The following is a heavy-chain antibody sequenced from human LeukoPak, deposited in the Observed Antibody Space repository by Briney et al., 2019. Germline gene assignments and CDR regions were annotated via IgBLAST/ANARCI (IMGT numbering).Heavy chain of an antibody. CDR3: VSLPRTTVTTSGDY. Sequence: GGSLRLSCSASGFTFSSYAMHWVRQAPGKGLEYVSAISGSGGATYYADSVKGRFTISRDNSKNTLYLQMSSLRPEDTAVYYCVSLPRTTVTTSGDYWGQGTLVAVSS. V-gene: IGHV3-64D*06. D-gene: IGHD4-17*01. CDR2: ISGSGGAT. CDR1: GFTFSSYA. J-gene: IGHJ4*02.